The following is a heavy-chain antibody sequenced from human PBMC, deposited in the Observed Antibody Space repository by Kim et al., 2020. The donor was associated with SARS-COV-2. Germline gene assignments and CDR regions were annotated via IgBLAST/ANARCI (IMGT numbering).Heavy chain of an antibody. CDR1: GFTFSTFG. V-gene: IGHV3-30*18. CDR2: VSYYGSGK. CDR3: TKVGREWELLGALDN. J-gene: IGHJ4*02. D-gene: IGHD1-26*01. Sequence: GGSLRLSCAASGFTFSTFGMHWVRQAPGKGLDWVAVVSYYGSGKYYADSVKGRFTISRDNSKNTLDLQMDSLRVEDTGVYYCTKVGREWELLGALDNWGQGTLVTVS.